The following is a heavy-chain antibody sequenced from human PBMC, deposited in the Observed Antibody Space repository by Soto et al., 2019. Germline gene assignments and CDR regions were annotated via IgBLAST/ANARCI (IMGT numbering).Heavy chain of an antibody. CDR3: ARGTVRDYYYGMDV. CDR1: GGTFSSYA. CDR2: IIPIFGTA. D-gene: IGHD4-17*01. V-gene: IGHV1-69*13. J-gene: IGHJ6*02. Sequence: GASVKVSCKASGGTFSSYAISWVRQAPGQGLEWMEGIIPIFGTANYAQKFQGRVTITADESTSTAYMELSSLRSEDTAVYYCARGTVRDYYYGMDVWGQGTTVTVSS.